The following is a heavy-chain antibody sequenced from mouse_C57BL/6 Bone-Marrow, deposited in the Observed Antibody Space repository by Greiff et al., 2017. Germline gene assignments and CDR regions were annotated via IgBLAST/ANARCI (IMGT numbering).Heavy chain of an antibody. CDR2: ISNGGGST. Sequence: DVKLVESGGGLVQPGGSLKLSCAASGFTFSSYTMSWVRQTPEKRLEWVAYISNGGGSTYYPDTVKGRFTISRDNAKNTLYLQMSSLKSEDTAMYYCARQRGTATYYFDYWGQGTTLTVSS. V-gene: IGHV5-12-2*01. J-gene: IGHJ2*01. CDR1: GFTFSSYT. CDR3: ARQRGTATYYFDY. D-gene: IGHD1-2*01.